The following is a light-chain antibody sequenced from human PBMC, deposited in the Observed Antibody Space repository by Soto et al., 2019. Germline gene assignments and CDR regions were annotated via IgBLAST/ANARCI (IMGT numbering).Light chain of an antibody. CDR3: QQYYTYPRT. CDR2: ATS. J-gene: IGKJ1*01. V-gene: IGKV1-8*01. CDR1: QDISSY. Sequence: AIRMTQSPSSLSASTGDRVTITCRASQDISSYLAWYQQKPGKAPTLLMSATSTLQTGVPSRFSGSGSGTNFTLIVDCLQSEDFATYYCQQYYTYPRTFGQGTKVDIK.